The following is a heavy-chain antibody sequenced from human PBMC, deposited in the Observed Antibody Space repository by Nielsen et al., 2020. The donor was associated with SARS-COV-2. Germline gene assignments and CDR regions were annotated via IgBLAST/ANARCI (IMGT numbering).Heavy chain of an antibody. CDR3: AREAWNQKSNNWFDP. CDR2: INTNTGNP. D-gene: IGHD1-14*01. J-gene: IGHJ5*02. Sequence: ASVKVSCKASGYTFTSYAMNWVRQAPGQGLEWMGWINTNTGNPTYAQGFTGRFVFSLDTSVSTAYLQISSLKAEDTAVYYCAREAWNQKSNNWFDPWGQGTLVTVSS. CDR1: GYTFTSYA. V-gene: IGHV7-4-1*02.